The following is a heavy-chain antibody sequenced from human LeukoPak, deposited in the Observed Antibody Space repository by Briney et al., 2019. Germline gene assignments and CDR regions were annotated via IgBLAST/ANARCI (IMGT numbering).Heavy chain of an antibody. CDR1: GGSISSSSYY. J-gene: IGHJ4*02. V-gene: IGHV4-39*01. Sequence: PSETLSLTCTVSGGSISSSSYYWGWIRQPPGKGLEWIGSIYYSGSTYYNPSLKSRVTISVDTSKNQFSLKLSSVTAADTAVYYCAGLEEIVVIDYWGQGTLVTVSS. D-gene: IGHD2-21*01. CDR2: IYYSGST. CDR3: AGLEEIVVIDY.